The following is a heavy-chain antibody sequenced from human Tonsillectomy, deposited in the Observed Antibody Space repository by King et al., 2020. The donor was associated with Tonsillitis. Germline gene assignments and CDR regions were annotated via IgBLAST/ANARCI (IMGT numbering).Heavy chain of an antibody. D-gene: IGHD4-17*01. CDR3: ARDYGGDYVDYYYYGMDA. Sequence: QLVQSGGGLVKPGGSLRLSCAASGFTFSSYSMNWVRQAPGKGLEWVSSISSSSSYIYYADSVKGRFTISRDNAKNSLYLQMNSLRAEDTAVYYCARDYGGDYVDYYYYGMDAWGQGTTVTVSS. V-gene: IGHV3-21*01. J-gene: IGHJ6*02. CDR1: GFTFSSYS. CDR2: ISSSSSYI.